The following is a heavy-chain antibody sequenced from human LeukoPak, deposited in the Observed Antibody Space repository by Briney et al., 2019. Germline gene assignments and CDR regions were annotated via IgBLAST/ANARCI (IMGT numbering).Heavy chain of an antibody. Sequence: GGSLRLSCEASGNYWMHWVRQAPGKGLVWVSHINSDGSWTSYADSVKGRFTISKDNAKNTVYLQMNSLRAEDAAVYYCVSFYETYWGRGTLVTVSS. CDR2: INSDGSWT. CDR1: GNYW. D-gene: IGHD2/OR15-2a*01. V-gene: IGHV3-74*01. J-gene: IGHJ4*02. CDR3: VSFYETY.